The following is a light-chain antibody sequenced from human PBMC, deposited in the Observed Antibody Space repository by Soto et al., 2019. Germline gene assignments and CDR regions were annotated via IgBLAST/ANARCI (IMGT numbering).Light chain of an antibody. J-gene: IGLJ2*01. CDR3: QTWGTGIVV. Sequence: QPVLTQSPSASASLGASVKLTCTLSSGHSSYAIAWHQQQPEKGPRYLMKVNSDGSHSKGDGIPDRFSGSSSGAERYLTISSRQPEDEADYYCQTWGTGIVVFGGGTKLTVL. CDR2: VNSDGSH. V-gene: IGLV4-69*01. CDR1: SGHSSYA.